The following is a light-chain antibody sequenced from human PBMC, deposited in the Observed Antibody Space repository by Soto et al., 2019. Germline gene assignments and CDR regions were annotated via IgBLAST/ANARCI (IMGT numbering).Light chain of an antibody. CDR3: QQYGSSPIT. CDR1: QSVNTNY. V-gene: IGKV3-20*01. CDR2: GAS. J-gene: IGKJ5*01. Sequence: EIVLTQSPGTLSLSPGERATLSCRASQSVNTNYLAWYQQKSGQAPRLLIYGASSRATGIPDRFSGSGSGTDFTLTISRLPPEDVADYFCQQYGSSPITFGRGTRLEIK.